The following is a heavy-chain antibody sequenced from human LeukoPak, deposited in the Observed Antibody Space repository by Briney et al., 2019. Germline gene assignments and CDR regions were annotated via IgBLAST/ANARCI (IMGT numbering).Heavy chain of an antibody. D-gene: IGHD3-3*01. CDR3: ARGPDYDFWGGYSNYYYMDV. CDR1: GYTFTSYG. V-gene: IGHV1-18*01. CDR2: ISAYNGNT. Sequence: ASVKVSCKASGYTFTSYGISWVRQAPGQGLEWMGWISAYNGNTNYAQKLQGRVTMTTDTSTSTAYMELRSLRSDDTAVYYCARGPDYDFWGGYSNYYYMDVWGKGTTVTVSS. J-gene: IGHJ6*03.